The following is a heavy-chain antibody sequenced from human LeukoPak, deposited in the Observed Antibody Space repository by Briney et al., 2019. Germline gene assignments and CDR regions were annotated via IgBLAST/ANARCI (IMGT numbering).Heavy chain of an antibody. V-gene: IGHV3-7*05. CDR3: ARDLLGAQRLWS. Sequence: PGGSLRLSCAASGFTFSTYWMTWVRQAPGKGLEWVANINQDGTQKYYVDSVKGRFTISRDNAKNSLYLQMHSLRAEDTAVYYCARDLLGAQRLWSWGQGSLVTVSS. CDR1: GFTFSTYW. D-gene: IGHD1-26*01. CDR2: INQDGTQK. J-gene: IGHJ5*02.